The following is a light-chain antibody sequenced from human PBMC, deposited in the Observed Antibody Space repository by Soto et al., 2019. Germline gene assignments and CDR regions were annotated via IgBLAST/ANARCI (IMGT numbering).Light chain of an antibody. V-gene: IGLV2-14*01. J-gene: IGLJ2*01. CDR1: SSDVGGYNY. CDR2: EVS. CDR3: SSYTSSSTPVV. Sequence: QSALTQPAYVSGSPGQSITISCTGTSSDVGGYNYVSWYQQHPGKAPKLMIYEVSNRPSGVSNRFSGSKSGNTASLTISGIQAEDEADYYCSSYTSSSTPVVFGGGTKLTVL.